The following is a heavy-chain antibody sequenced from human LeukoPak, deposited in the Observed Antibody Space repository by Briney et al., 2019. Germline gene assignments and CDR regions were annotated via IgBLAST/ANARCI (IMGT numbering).Heavy chain of an antibody. CDR1: GFTFGDYA. Sequence: GGSLRLSCTAPGFTFGDYAMSWFRQAPGKGLEWVGFIRSKAYGGTTEYAASVKGRFTISRDDSKSIAYLQMNSLKTEDTAVYYCTRFRRDGYHDFDYWGQGTLVTVSS. J-gene: IGHJ4*02. CDR2: IRSKAYGGTT. CDR3: TRFRRDGYHDFDY. D-gene: IGHD5-24*01. V-gene: IGHV3-49*03.